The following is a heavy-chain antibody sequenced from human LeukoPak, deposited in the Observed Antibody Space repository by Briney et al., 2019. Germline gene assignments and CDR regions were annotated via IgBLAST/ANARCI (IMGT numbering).Heavy chain of an antibody. V-gene: IGHV3-30*02. CDR1: GFTFSDYG. Sequence: GGSLRLSCAASGFTFSDYGMHWVRQAPGRGLEWVAFIRYDGTNKYYADSVKGRFTISRDNSKNTLYLQMNSLRAEDTAVYYCAKGYCGSTTCCTGFDYWGQGTLVTVSS. J-gene: IGHJ4*02. CDR3: AKGYCGSTTCCTGFDY. CDR2: IRYDGTNK. D-gene: IGHD2-2*01.